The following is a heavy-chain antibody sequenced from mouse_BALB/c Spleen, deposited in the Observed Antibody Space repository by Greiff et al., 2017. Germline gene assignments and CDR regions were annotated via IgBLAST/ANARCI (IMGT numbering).Heavy chain of an antibody. J-gene: IGHJ3*01. CDR3: AILHYYGYGNPDWFAY. Sequence: EVNVVESGGGLVKPGGSLKLSCAASGFTFSSYAMSWVRQTPEKRLEWVASISSGGSTYYPDSVKGRFTISRDNARNILYLQMSSLRSEDTAMYYCAILHYYGYGNPDWFAYWGQGTLVTVSA. D-gene: IGHD1-2*01. CDR2: ISSGGST. V-gene: IGHV5-6-5*01. CDR1: GFTFSSYA.